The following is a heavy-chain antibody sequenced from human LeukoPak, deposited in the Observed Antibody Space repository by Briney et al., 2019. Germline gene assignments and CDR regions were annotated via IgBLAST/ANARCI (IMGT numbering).Heavy chain of an antibody. V-gene: IGHV4-38-2*02. J-gene: IGHJ5*02. CDR1: GYSITSGYY. Sequence: SETLSLTCTVSGYSITSGYYWGWIRQPPGKGLEWIGSVYYSGGTYYNPSLKSRVTISVDTSKNQFSLNLNSVTAADTAVYYCARDPVVPAAITGDWFAPWGQGILVIVSS. CDR2: VYYSGGT. D-gene: IGHD2-2*01. CDR3: ARDPVVPAAITGDWFAP.